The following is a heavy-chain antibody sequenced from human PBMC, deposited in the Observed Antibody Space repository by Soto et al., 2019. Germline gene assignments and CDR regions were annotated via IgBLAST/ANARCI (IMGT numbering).Heavy chain of an antibody. Sequence: XESLQNCSKGCGYSFTSYWLGWVRQMPGKGLERMGIIYPGDSDTRYSPSFQGQATISADKSISTAYLQWSSLKASDTAMYYCARQSGTTYYYGMDVWGQGPTVTVSS. CDR2: IYPGDSDT. CDR1: GYSFTSYW. J-gene: IGHJ6*02. CDR3: ARQSGTTYYYGMDV. V-gene: IGHV5-51*01. D-gene: IGHD1-7*01.